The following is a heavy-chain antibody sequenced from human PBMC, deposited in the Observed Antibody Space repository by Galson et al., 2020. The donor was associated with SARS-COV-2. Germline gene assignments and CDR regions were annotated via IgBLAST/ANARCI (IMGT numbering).Heavy chain of an antibody. V-gene: IGHV1-2*02. Sequence: ASVTVSCKASGYTFTDYYIHWVRQAPGQGRAWMGWINPKSGGPHYAPQFEGRVTLTRDTSITTAYMELSRLRADDTAVYYCARLRYYDVLTGYIVDVWGQGTMVTVSS. CDR3: ARLRYYDVLTGYIVDV. J-gene: IGHJ6*02. CDR2: INPKSGGP. CDR1: GYTFTDYY. D-gene: IGHD3-9*01.